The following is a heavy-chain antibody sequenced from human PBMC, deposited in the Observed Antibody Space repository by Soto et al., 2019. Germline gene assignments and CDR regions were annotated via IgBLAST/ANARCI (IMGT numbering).Heavy chain of an antibody. CDR1: GGTFSSYA. J-gene: IGHJ2*01. CDR3: ARGGGYNRMGYFDL. CDR2: IIPIFGTA. V-gene: IGHV1-69*13. Sequence: SVKVSCKASGGTFSSYAISWVRQAPGQGLEWMGGIIPIFGTANYAQKFQGRVTITADESTSTAYMELSSLRSEDTAVHYCARGGGYNRMGYFDLWGRGTLVTVSS. D-gene: IGHD5-12*01.